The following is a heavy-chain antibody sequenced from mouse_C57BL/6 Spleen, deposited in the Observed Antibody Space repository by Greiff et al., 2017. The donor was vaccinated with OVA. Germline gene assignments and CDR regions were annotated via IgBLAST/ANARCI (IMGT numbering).Heavy chain of an antibody. CDR3: ARLEDDYDEGFAY. D-gene: IGHD2-4*01. Sequence: QVQLKQSGAELAKPGASVKLSCKASGYTFTSYWMHWVKQRPGQGLEWIGYINPSSGYTKYNQKFKDKATLTADKSSSTAYMQLSSLTYEDSAVYYCARLEDDYDEGFAYWGQGTLVTVSA. J-gene: IGHJ3*01. CDR2: INPSSGYT. CDR1: GYTFTSYW. V-gene: IGHV1-7*01.